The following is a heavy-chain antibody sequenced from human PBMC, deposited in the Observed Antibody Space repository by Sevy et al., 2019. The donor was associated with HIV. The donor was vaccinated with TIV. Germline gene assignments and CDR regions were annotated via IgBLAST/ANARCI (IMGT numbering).Heavy chain of an antibody. CDR2: IKQDGSEK. CDR1: GFTFSSYW. CDR3: ARPYRTDPFYYSGSSGYYYPSDFDN. V-gene: IGHV3-7*01. Sequence: GGSLRLSCAASGFTFSSYWMTWVRQAPGKGLEWVANIKQDGSEKFYVDSVKGRFTISRDNANNSLFLQMNSLRAEDTAVYYCARPYRTDPFYYSGSSGYYYPSDFDNWGQGTLVTVSS. J-gene: IGHJ4*02. D-gene: IGHD3-22*01.